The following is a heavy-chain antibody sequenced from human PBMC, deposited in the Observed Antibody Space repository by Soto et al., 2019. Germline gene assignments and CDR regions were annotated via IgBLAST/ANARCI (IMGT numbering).Heavy chain of an antibody. CDR2: IRSKAYGATT. CDR3: TKYTYTSRYAYYGMDV. Sequence: GGPLRLSCTTSGFTFGDYAMSWSRQAPGKGLEWVGVIRSKAYGATTDYAASVKGRFTISRDDSKSIAYLQMNSLKSEDTGVYYCTKYTYTSRYAYYGMDVWGHGTTVTV. D-gene: IGHD6-13*01. CDR1: GFTFGDYA. V-gene: IGHV3-49*03. J-gene: IGHJ6*02.